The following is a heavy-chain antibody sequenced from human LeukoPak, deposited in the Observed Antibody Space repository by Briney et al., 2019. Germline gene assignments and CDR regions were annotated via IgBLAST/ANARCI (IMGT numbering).Heavy chain of an antibody. CDR2: IWYDGSKK. CDR1: GFSFSSYG. D-gene: IGHD4-17*01. J-gene: IGHJ4*02. V-gene: IGHV3-33*01. CDR3: ARDPFDGDSRWDY. Sequence: GGSLRLSCVASGFSFSSYGMHWVRQAPGKGLEWVAVIWYDGSKKYYADSVKGRFTISRDNVKNTLYLQMNSLRAEDTDVYYCARDPFDGDSRWDYWGQGTLVTVSS.